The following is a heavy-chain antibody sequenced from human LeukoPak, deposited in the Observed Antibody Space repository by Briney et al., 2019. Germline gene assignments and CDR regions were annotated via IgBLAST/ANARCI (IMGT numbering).Heavy chain of an antibody. CDR2: ISGSGGST. CDR3: AKDLRITIFGAPPVDAFDI. J-gene: IGHJ3*02. V-gene: IGHV3-23*01. D-gene: IGHD3-3*01. Sequence: GGSLRLSCAASGFTFSSYGMHWVRQAPGKGLEWVSAISGSGGSTYYADSVKGRFTISRDNSKNTLYLQMNSLRAEDTAVYYCAKDLRITIFGAPPVDAFDIWGQGTMVTVSS. CDR1: GFTFSSYG.